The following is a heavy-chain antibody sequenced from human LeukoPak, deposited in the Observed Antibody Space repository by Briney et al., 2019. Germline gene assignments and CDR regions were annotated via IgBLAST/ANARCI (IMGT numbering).Heavy chain of an antibody. CDR3: ASAYCGGDCTPYWYFDL. D-gene: IGHD2-21*02. J-gene: IGHJ2*01. CDR1: GGSISSYY. Sequence: SETLSLTCAVSGGSISSYYWSWVRQPAGKGLEWIGRIYTSGSTNYNPSLKSRVTMSVDTSKNQFSLKLSSVTAADTAVYYCASAYCGGDCTPYWYFDLWGRGTLVTVSS. CDR2: IYTSGST. V-gene: IGHV4-59*10.